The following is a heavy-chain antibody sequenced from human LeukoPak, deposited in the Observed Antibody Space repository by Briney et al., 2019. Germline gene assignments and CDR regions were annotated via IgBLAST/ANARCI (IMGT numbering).Heavy chain of an antibody. CDR3: AKDRGSGTEYGMDV. D-gene: IGHD1-1*01. J-gene: IGHJ6*04. CDR2: ISYDRSNK. V-gene: IGHV3-30*18. Sequence: GGSLRLSCAASGFTFSSYGMHWVRQAPGKGLEWVADISYDRSNKYYADSVKGRFTISRDNSKNTLYLQMNSLRAEDTAVYYCAKDRGSGTEYGMDVWGKGTTVTVSS. CDR1: GFTFSSYG.